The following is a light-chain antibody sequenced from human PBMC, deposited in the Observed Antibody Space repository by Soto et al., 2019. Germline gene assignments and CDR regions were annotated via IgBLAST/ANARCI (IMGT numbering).Light chain of an antibody. J-gene: IGLJ2*01. CDR2: GNA. CDR3: QSYDSSLSAVV. CDR1: TSNIGAGYD. Sequence: QSVLTQPPSVSGAPGQRVTISCSGSTSNIGAGYDVHWYKHLPGAAPKLLIYGNANRPSGVPDRISGSKSGTSVSLAITGLQAEDEADYYCQSYDSSLSAVVFGGGTKVTVL. V-gene: IGLV1-40*01.